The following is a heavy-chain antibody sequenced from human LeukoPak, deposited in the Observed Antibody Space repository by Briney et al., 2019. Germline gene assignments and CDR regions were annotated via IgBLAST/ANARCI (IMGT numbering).Heavy chain of an antibody. J-gene: IGHJ4*02. D-gene: IGHD1-26*01. Sequence: SSETLSLTCAVYGGSFSGYYWGWIRQPPGKGLEWIGNIYSSGSTYYNASLQSRVTISIDTSKNQFSLRLSSVTAADTAMYYCVKSGGYGLIDYWGQGTRVTVS. CDR3: VKSGGYGLIDY. CDR2: IYSSGST. V-gene: IGHV4-34*01. CDR1: GGSFSGYY.